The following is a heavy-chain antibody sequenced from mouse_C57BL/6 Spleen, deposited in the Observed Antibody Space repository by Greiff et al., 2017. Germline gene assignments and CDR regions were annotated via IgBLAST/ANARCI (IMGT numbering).Heavy chain of an antibody. CDR3: ARRLGQGGYAMDY. D-gene: IGHD3-3*01. J-gene: IGHJ4*01. CDR1: GYTFTSYW. V-gene: IGHV1-69*01. CDR2: IDPSDSYT. Sequence: QVQLQQSGAELVMPGASVKLSCQASGYTFTSYWMHWVKQRHGQGLEWIGEIDPSDSYTNYNQKFKGKSTLPVDKSSSTAYMQLSSLTSEDSAVYYCARRLGQGGYAMDYWGQGTSVTVSS.